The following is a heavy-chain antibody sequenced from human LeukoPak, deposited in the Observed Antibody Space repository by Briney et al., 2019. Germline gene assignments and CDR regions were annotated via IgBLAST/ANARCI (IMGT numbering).Heavy chain of an antibody. V-gene: IGHV3-64*01. D-gene: IGHD3-10*01. CDR3: ARDLGSGDFDY. J-gene: IGHJ4*02. CDR1: GFTFSSFS. CDR2: ISSNGGST. Sequence: PGGSLRLSCAASGFTFSSFSMHWVRQAPGKGLEYVSAISSNGGSTYYANSVKGRFTISRDKSKNTLYLQMGSLRAEDMAVYYCARDLGSGDFDYWGQGTLVTVSS.